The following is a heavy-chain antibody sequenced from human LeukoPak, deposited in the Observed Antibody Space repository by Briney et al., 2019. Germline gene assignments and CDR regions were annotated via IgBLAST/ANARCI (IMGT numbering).Heavy chain of an antibody. CDR3: ARDSYRMGRAVAGTAQSY. Sequence: ASVKVSCKASGGTFSSYAISWVRQAPGQGLEWMGWINPNSGGTNYAQKFQGRVTMTRDTSISTAYMELSRLRSDDTAVYYCARDSYRMGRAVAGTAQSYWGQGTLVTVSS. CDR1: GGTFSSYA. CDR2: INPNSGGT. D-gene: IGHD6-19*01. J-gene: IGHJ4*02. V-gene: IGHV1-2*02.